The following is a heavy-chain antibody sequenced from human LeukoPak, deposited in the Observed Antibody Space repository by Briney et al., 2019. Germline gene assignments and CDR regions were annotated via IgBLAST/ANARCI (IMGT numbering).Heavy chain of an antibody. V-gene: IGHV3-7*01. CDR2: IKEDGSEK. D-gene: IGHD3-3*02. J-gene: IGHJ4*02. Sequence: GGSLRLSCAASGFTFSSYWMTWVRQAPGKGLEWEADIKEDGSEKRYVDSVKGRFTISRDNSRNSLFLQMNSLRAEDTALYYCAKGIWYFDYWGQGTLVTVSS. CDR1: GFTFSSYW. CDR3: AKGIWYFDY.